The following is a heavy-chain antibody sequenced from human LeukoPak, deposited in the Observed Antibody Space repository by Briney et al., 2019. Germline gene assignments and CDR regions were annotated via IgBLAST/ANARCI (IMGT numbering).Heavy chain of an antibody. V-gene: IGHV1-18*01. CDR3: ARTKYYYGSGSYPKGSDY. D-gene: IGHD3-10*01. CDR2: ISAYNGNT. CDR1: GYTFTSYG. J-gene: IGHJ4*02. Sequence: ASVKVSCKASGYTFTSYGISWVRQAPGQGLEWMGRISAYNGNTNYAQKLQGRVTMTTDTSTSTAYMELRSLRSDDTAVYYCARTKYYYGSGSYPKGSDYWGQGTLVTVSS.